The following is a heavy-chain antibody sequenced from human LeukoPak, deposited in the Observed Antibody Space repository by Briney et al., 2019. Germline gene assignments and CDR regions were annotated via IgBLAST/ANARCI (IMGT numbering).Heavy chain of an antibody. CDR1: GGTFSSYA. CDR2: IIPIFGTA. D-gene: IGHD3-10*01. J-gene: IGHJ4*02. Sequence: SVKVSCKASGGTFSSYAISWVRQAPGQGLEWMGRIIPIFGTANYAQKFQGRVTITTDESTSTAYMELSSVRSEDAAVYYCAREYYGSGSYYRGYWGQGTLVTVSS. CDR3: AREYYGSGSYYRGY. V-gene: IGHV1-69*05.